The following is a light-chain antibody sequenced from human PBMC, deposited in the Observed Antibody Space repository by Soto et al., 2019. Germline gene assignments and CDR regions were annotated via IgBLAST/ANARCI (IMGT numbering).Light chain of an antibody. CDR3: CSYAGHTNVL. Sequence: QSALTQPPSASGSPGQSVTISCTGTINDVGGYNYVSWYQHYPGEAPKLMIYEVVKRPSGVPDRFSGAKAGNTAYLTVSGLQAEDEADYYCCSYAGHTNVLFGCGTKRTV. V-gene: IGLV2-8*01. CDR1: INDVGGYNY. CDR2: EVV. J-gene: IGLJ2*01.